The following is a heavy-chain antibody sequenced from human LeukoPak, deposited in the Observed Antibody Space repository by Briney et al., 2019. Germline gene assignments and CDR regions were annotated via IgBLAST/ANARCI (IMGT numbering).Heavy chain of an antibody. V-gene: IGHV1-24*01. Sequence: ASVKVSCKVSGYTLTELSMHWVRQAPGKGLEWMGGFDPEDGETIYAQKFQGRVTMTEDTSTDTAYMELSSLRSEDTAVYYCATVGVRKVATTYNWFDPWGQGTLVTVSS. CDR1: GYTLTELS. CDR2: FDPEDGET. J-gene: IGHJ5*02. D-gene: IGHD5-12*01. CDR3: ATVGVRKVATTYNWFDP.